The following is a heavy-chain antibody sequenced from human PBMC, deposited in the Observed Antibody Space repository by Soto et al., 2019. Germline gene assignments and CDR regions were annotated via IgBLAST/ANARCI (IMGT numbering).Heavy chain of an antibody. CDR2: ISSGGTTT. Sequence: VGSLRLSCTASGFSFSTHAMSWVRQAPGKGLEWVSSISSGGTTTFYAASVEGRFTISRDKSKNTLYLQMNSLRADDTAVYYCAREGGSIGGWFGRKFDSWGQGTQVTVSS. CDR1: GFSFSTHA. J-gene: IGHJ4*02. CDR3: AREGGSIGGWFGRKFDS. D-gene: IGHD6-19*01. V-gene: IGHV3-23*01.